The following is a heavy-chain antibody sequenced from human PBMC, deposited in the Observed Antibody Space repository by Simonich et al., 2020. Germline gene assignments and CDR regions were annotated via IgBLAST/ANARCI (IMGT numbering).Heavy chain of an antibody. D-gene: IGHD5-18*01. CDR2: NNPTWGGK. CDR1: GYTFTGYY. J-gene: IGHJ3*02. Sequence: QVQLVQSGAEVKKPGASVKVSCKASGYTFTGYYMHWVRQAPGQGLEWRVVNNPTWGGKNYAQKFQGRVTMTRDTSNSKAYMELSRLRSDDTAVYYCARVSGGTAMVTSTFDIWGQGTMVTVSS. CDR3: ARVSGGTAMVTSTFDI. V-gene: IGHV1-2*02.